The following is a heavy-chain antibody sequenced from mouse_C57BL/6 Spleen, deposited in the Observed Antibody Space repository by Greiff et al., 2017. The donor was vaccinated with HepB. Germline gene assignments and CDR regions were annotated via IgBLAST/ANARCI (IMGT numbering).Heavy chain of an antibody. V-gene: IGHV14-4*01. CDR1: GFNIKDDY. CDR2: IDPENGDT. Sequence: VQLKESGAELVRPGASVKLSCTASGFNIKDDYMHWVKQRPEQGLEWIGWIDPENGDTEYASKFQGKATITADTSSNTAYLQLSSLTSEDTAVYYCTSPTTVRDFDVWGTGTTVTVSS. J-gene: IGHJ1*03. CDR3: TSPTTVRDFDV. D-gene: IGHD1-1*01.